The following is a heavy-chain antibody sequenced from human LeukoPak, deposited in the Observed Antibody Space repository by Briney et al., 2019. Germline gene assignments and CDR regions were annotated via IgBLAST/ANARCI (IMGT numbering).Heavy chain of an antibody. J-gene: IGHJ4*02. CDR1: GYSISSGYY. V-gene: IGHV4-38-2*02. Sequence: PSETLSLTCTVSGYSISSGYYWGWIRQPPGKGLEWIGSIYHSGSTYYNPSLKSRVTISVDTSKNQFSLKLSSVTAADTAVYYCASTRRIAVAGYHYWGQGTLVTVSS. D-gene: IGHD6-19*01. CDR3: ASTRRIAVAGYHY. CDR2: IYHSGST.